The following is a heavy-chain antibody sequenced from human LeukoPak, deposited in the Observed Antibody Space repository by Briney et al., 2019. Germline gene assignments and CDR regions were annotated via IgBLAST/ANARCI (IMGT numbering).Heavy chain of an antibody. J-gene: IGHJ3*01. CDR2: IYSSGST. V-gene: IGHV4-4*02. Sequence: SETLSLTCAVSGGSISSGNWWSWVRQPPGQGLEWIGSIYSSGSTYYNSSLKSRVIILIDTSKNHFSLTLSSVTAADTAVYYCTRSDGYGLVGIWGQGTMVTVSS. CDR1: GGSISSGNW. D-gene: IGHD3-10*01. CDR3: TRSDGYGLVGI.